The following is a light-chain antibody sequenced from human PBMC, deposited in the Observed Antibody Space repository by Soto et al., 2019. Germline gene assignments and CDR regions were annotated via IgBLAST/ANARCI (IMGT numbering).Light chain of an antibody. CDR3: AAWDDSLSGYV. V-gene: IGLV1-36*01. J-gene: IGLJ1*01. CDR2: YDD. CDR1: SSNIGNND. Sequence: QSVLTQPPSVSEAPRQRVTISCSGSSSNIGNNDVNWYQQLPGKAPKLLIYYDDLLPSGVSDRFSGSKSGTSASLAISGLQSEDEADYYCAAWDDSLSGYVFGTGTKLTVL.